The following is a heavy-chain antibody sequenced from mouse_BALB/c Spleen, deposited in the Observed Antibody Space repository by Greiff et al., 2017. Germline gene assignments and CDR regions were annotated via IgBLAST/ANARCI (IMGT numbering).Heavy chain of an antibody. V-gene: IGHV5-6-5*01. D-gene: IGHD1-2*01. J-gene: IGHJ4*01. CDR1: GFTFSSYA. Sequence: EVQGVESGGGLVKPGGSLKLSCAASGFTFSSYAMSWVRQTPEKRLEWVASISSGGSTYYPDSVKGRFTISRDNARNILYLQMSSLRSEDTAMYYCARALLTTAFAMDYWGQGTSVTVSS. CDR2: ISSGGST. CDR3: ARALLTTAFAMDY.